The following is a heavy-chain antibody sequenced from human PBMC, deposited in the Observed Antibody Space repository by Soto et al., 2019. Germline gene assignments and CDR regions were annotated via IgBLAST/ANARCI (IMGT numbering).Heavy chain of an antibody. CDR3: ANGPYYDFWSGYPPLDY. Sequence: QITLKESGPTLVKPTQTLTLTCTFSGFSISTSRVGVGWIRQPPGKALEWLALIYWDDDKRFSPSLKTRLIITKDTSKNQVVLTMTNMDPVDTATYYCANGPYYDFWSGYPPLDYWGQGTLVTVSS. V-gene: IGHV2-5*02. CDR1: GFSISTSRVG. J-gene: IGHJ4*02. CDR2: IYWDDDK. D-gene: IGHD3-3*01.